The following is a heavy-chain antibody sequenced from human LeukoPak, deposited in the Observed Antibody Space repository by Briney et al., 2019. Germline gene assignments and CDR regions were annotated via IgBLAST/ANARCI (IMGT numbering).Heavy chain of an antibody. CDR1: GYTFSVYY. CDR2: INPNSGGT. V-gene: IGHV1-2*02. J-gene: IGHJ1*01. Sequence: ASVKVSCKASGYTFSVYYMHWVRQAPGQGLEWMGWINPNSGGTNYAQKLQGRVTMTTDTSTSTAYMELRSLRSDDTAVYYCARDYYYDSSGYGPGQHWGQGTLVTVSS. D-gene: IGHD3-22*01. CDR3: ARDYYYDSSGYGPGQH.